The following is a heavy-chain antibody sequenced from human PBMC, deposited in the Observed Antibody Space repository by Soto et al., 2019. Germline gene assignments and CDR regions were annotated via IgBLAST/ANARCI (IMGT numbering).Heavy chain of an antibody. J-gene: IGHJ5*02. CDR1: GYTFTGYY. Sequence: GASVKVSCKASGYTFTGYYMHWVRQAPGQGLEWMGWINPNSGGTNCAQKFQGRVTMTRDTSISTAYMELSRLRSDDTAVYYCARAEDTAMVGRWFDPWGQGTLVTVSS. V-gene: IGHV1-2*02. CDR3: ARAEDTAMVGRWFDP. CDR2: INPNSGGT. D-gene: IGHD5-18*01.